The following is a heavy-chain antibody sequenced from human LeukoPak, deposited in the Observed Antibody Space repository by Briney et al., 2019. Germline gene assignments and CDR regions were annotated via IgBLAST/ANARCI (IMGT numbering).Heavy chain of an antibody. CDR1: GGTFSGYY. D-gene: IGHD5-18*01. J-gene: IGHJ6*02. V-gene: IGHV4-34*01. CDR3: ARVRGYSYGLGVYYYFGMDV. Sequence: PSETLSLTCAVYGGTFSGYYWNWIRQPPGKGLEWIGEINHSGSTNYNPSLKSRVTISVDTSKNQFSLKLSSVTAAYTAVYYCARVRGYSYGLGVYYYFGMDVWGQGTTVTVSS. CDR2: INHSGST.